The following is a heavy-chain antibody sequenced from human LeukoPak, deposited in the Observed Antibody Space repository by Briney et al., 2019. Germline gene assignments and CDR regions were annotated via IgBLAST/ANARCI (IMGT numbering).Heavy chain of an antibody. V-gene: IGHV4-59*01. Sequence: SETLSLTCTVSGGSTNSYYWSWIRQPPGKGLEWIGYIYYTGSTKYNPSLRSRVIMSVDTSKNQFSLKLTSVTAADTAVYYCAIAREGYSRSWYDYWGQGTLVTVSS. J-gene: IGHJ4*02. CDR1: GGSTNSYY. D-gene: IGHD6-13*01. CDR3: AIAREGYSRSWYDY. CDR2: IYYTGST.